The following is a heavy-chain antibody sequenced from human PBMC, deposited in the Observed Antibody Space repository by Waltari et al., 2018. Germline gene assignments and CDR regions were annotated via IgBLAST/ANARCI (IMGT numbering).Heavy chain of an antibody. V-gene: IGHV4-34*01. D-gene: IGHD3-3*01. Sequence: QVQLQQWGAGLLKPSETLSLTCAVYGGSFSGYYLSWIRQPPGKGLEWMGEINHSGSTNYNPSLKSLVTISVDTSKNQFSLKLSSVTAADTAVYYCARGFPLLRHSLDYWGQGTLVTVSS. J-gene: IGHJ4*02. CDR3: ARGFPLLRHSLDY. CDR2: INHSGST. CDR1: GGSFSGYY.